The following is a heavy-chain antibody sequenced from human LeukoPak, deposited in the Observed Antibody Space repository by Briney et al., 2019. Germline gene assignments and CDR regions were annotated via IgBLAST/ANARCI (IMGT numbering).Heavy chain of an antibody. D-gene: IGHD2-15*01. V-gene: IGHV3-23*01. CDR1: GFTFSGYA. CDR3: AKAGYCSGGSCYSASPFDY. Sequence: GGSLRLSCAASGFTFSGYAMSWVRQAPGKGLEWVSAISGSGGSTYYADSVKGRFTISRDNSKNPLYLQMNSLRAEDTAVYYCAKAGYCSGGSCYSASPFDYWGQGTLVTVSS. CDR2: ISGSGGST. J-gene: IGHJ4*02.